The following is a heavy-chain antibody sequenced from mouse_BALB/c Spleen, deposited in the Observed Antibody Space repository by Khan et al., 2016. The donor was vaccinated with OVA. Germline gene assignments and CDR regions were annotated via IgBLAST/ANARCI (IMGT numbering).Heavy chain of an antibody. Sequence: QVQLKQSGPGLVQPSQSLSITCTVSGFSLNYYGVHWVRQSPGKGLEWLGVIWSGGSTDYNAPFISRLSTSKDNSKSQVFFKMNSLQSNDTAIYYCARNYYYDEGLAYWGQGTLVTVSA. J-gene: IGHJ3*01. CDR1: GFSLNYYG. CDR2: IWSGGST. CDR3: ARNYYYDEGLAY. V-gene: IGHV2-2*03. D-gene: IGHD2-4*01.